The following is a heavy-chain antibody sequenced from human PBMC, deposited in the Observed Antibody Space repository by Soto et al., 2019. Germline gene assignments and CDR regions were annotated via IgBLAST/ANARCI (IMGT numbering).Heavy chain of an antibody. D-gene: IGHD3-22*01. J-gene: IGHJ1*01. CDR3: ARTYYYDSSGYQH. Sequence: PSETLSLTCAVSGGSISSSNWWSWVRQPPGKGLEWIGEIYHSGSTNYNPSLKSRVTISVDKSKNQFSLKLSSVTAADTAVYYCARTYYYDSSGYQHWGQGTLVTVSS. CDR1: GGSISSSNW. CDR2: IYHSGST. V-gene: IGHV4-4*02.